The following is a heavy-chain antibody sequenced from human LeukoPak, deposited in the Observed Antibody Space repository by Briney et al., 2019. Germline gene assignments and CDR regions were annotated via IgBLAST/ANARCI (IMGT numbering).Heavy chain of an antibody. D-gene: IGHD3-10*01. CDR1: GFILNNYN. Sequence: GGSLRLSCAASGFILNNYNMNWVRQAPGKGLEWVSHNSSSSITIYYADCVMGRLTVSRDNAKNSLYLKMNSLKDEATAVYSCAREYGSGTPDFDYWGQGTLVSVSS. J-gene: IGHJ4*02. CDR2: NSSSSITI. V-gene: IGHV3-48*02. CDR3: AREYGSGTPDFDY.